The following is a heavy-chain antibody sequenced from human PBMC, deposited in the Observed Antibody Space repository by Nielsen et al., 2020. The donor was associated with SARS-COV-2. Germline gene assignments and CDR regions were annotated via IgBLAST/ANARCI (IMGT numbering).Heavy chain of an antibody. J-gene: IGHJ6*02. CDR2: IYYSGST. Sequence: GSLRLSCTVSGGSISSYYWSWIRQPPGKGLEWIGYIYYSGSTNYNPSLKSRVTISVDTSKNQFSLKLSSVTAADTAVYYCARDGGPQELWPTRYYYYYGMDVWGQGTTVTVSS. D-gene: IGHD5-18*01. CDR3: ARDGGPQELWPTRYYYYYGMDV. V-gene: IGHV4-59*01. CDR1: GGSISSYY.